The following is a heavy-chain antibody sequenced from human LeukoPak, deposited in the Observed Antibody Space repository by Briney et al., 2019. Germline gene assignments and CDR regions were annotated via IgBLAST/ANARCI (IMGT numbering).Heavy chain of an antibody. D-gene: IGHD3-10*01. J-gene: IGHJ4*02. CDR3: ARDGWFGDS. CDR2: IKQDGSEK. Sequence: GGSLRLSCAASGFTFSGYALSWVRQAPGKGLEWVANIKQDGSEKYYVDSVKGRFTISRDNAKNSLYLQMNSLRAEDTAVYYCARDGWFGDSWGQGTLVTVSS. CDR1: GFTFSGYA. V-gene: IGHV3-7*01.